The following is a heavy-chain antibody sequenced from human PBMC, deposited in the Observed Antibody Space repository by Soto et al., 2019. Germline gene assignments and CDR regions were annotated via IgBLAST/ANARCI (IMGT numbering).Heavy chain of an antibody. CDR2: ISGSGGST. CDR1: GFTFSSYA. J-gene: IGHJ3*02. CDR3: AKVDDYGDYGGAFDI. V-gene: IGHV3-23*01. Sequence: EVQLLESGGGLVQPGGSLRLSCAASGFTFSSYAMRWVRQAPGKGLEWVSAISGSGGSTYYADSVKGRFTIYRDNSKNTLYLQMNSLRAEDTAVYYCAKVDDYGDYGGAFDIWGQGTMVTVSS. D-gene: IGHD4-17*01.